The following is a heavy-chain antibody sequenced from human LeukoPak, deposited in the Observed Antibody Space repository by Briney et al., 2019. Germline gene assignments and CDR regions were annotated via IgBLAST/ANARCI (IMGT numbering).Heavy chain of an antibody. V-gene: IGHV4-30-4*08. CDR2: IYYSGST. D-gene: IGHD1-26*01. CDR3: VRARRLVIDY. J-gene: IGHJ4*02. Sequence: SETLSLTCTVSGGSIRSDDYYWSWIRQPPGKGVEWFGYIYYSGSTYYNPSLKSRITMSVDTSKNQFSLKLSSVTAADTAVYYCVRARRLVIDYWGQGTLVTVSS. CDR1: GGSIRSDDYY.